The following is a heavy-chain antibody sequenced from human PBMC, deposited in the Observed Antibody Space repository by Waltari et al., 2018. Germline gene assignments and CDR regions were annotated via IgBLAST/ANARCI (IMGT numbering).Heavy chain of an antibody. Sequence: EVQLLESGGGLVQPGGYLRLSCAASGITFSSYGMSWVRQAPGKGPEWVSAIRGGSDYIYYADSVRGRFTISRDNSKNTLYLRMSSLKAEDTAVYYCAKGGVVTAWDEYWGQGTLVTVSS. D-gene: IGHD2-21*02. CDR3: AKGGVVTAWDEY. J-gene: IGHJ4*02. CDR2: IRGGSDYI. CDR1: GITFSSYG. V-gene: IGHV3-23*01.